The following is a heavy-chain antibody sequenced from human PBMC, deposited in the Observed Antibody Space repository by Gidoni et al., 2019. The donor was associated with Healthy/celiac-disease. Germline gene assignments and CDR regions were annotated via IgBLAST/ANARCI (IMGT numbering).Heavy chain of an antibody. Sequence: QVQLQESGPGLVKPSHTLSLTCTVSGGSISSGGYYWSWIRQHPGKGLEWIGYIYYSGSTYYNPSLKSRVTISVDTSKNQFSLKLSSVTAADTAVYYCAREGIGLTSRRAFDIWGQGTMVTVSS. V-gene: IGHV4-31*03. CDR3: AREGIGLTSRRAFDI. J-gene: IGHJ3*02. CDR1: GGSISSGGYY. D-gene: IGHD3-3*01. CDR2: IYYSGST.